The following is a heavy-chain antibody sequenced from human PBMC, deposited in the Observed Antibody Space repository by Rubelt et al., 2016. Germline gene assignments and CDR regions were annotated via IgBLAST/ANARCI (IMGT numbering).Heavy chain of an antibody. CDR1: GYTFTSYA. D-gene: IGHD6-13*01. Sequence: QVQLVQSGAEVKKPGASVKVSCKASGYTFTSYAMHWVRQAPGQRLEWMGWITACNGNTKYSQKFQGRGPITRDTSASTAYMELSSLRSEDTAVYYCARMRGPYSSSGGEFDPWGQGTLVTVSS. CDR3: ARMRGPYSSSGGEFDP. CDR2: ITACNGNT. J-gene: IGHJ5*02. V-gene: IGHV1-3*01.